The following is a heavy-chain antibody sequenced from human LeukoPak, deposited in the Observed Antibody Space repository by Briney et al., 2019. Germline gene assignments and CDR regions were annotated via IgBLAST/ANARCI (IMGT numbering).Heavy chain of an antibody. V-gene: IGHV3-15*01. CDR3: TTDHCSSTSYYRNWLDY. J-gene: IGHJ4*02. D-gene: IGHD2-2*01. CDR2: IKSKTDGGTT. CDR1: GFTFSNAW. Sequence: PGGSLRLSCAASGFTFSNAWMSWVRQAPGKGLEWVGRIKSKTDGGTTDYAAPVKGRFTISRDDSKHTLYLQMNSLTTEDTAVYYCTTDHCSSTSYYRNWLDYWGQGTLVTVSS.